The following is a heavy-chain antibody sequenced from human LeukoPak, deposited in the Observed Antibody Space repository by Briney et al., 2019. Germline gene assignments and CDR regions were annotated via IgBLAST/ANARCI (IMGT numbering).Heavy chain of an antibody. D-gene: IGHD7-27*01. CDR2: MNPNSGNT. V-gene: IGHV1-8*01. Sequence: ASVKVSCKASGYSFSSHDINWVRQATGQGLEWMGWMNPNSGNTGYAQKFQGRVTMTRNTSISTAYMELSSLRSEDTAVYYCARVSQTGDLAYWGQGTLVTVSS. J-gene: IGHJ4*02. CDR1: GYSFSSHD. CDR3: ARVSQTGDLAY.